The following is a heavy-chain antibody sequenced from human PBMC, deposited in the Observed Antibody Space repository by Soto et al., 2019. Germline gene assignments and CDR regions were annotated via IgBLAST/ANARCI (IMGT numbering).Heavy chain of an antibody. J-gene: IGHJ4*02. CDR2: IWYDGITK. Sequence: QEQLVESGGGVVQPGTSLRLSCAASGLTFSNYGMHWVRQAPGKGLEWVAVIWYDGITKFYADSVQGRFSISRDNSKNILYLQMNSLTAEDTAVYFWATVDNYYGSAFWGQGTLFTFSP. V-gene: IGHV3-33*01. CDR3: ATVDNYYGSAF. CDR1: GLTFSNYG. D-gene: IGHD3-10*01.